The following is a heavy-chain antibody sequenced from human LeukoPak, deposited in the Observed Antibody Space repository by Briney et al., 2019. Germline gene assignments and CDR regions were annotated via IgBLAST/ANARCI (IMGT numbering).Heavy chain of an antibody. D-gene: IGHD3-22*01. V-gene: IGHV4-61*01. CDR3: ARDTYDSSGYSKFDY. CDR1: GGSVSRGSYY. J-gene: IGHJ4*02. CDR2: IYYSGST. Sequence: NPSETLSLTCTVSGGSVSRGSYYWSWIRQPPGKGLEWIGYIYYSGSTNYNPSLKSRVTMSLDTSKNQFSLKLSSVTAADTAVYYCARDTYDSSGYSKFDYWGQGTLVTVSS.